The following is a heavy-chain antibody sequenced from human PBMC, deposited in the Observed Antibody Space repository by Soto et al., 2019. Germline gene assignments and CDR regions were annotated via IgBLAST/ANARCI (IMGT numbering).Heavy chain of an antibody. V-gene: IGHV4-31*03. D-gene: IGHD3-16*01. CDR3: ATFNHGSFMITFGGAYGEYFYY. Sequence: QVQLQESGPGLVKPSQTLSLTCTVSGGSISSGGYYWSWIRQHPGKGLEWIGYIYYSGSTYYNPSLKSRDTISVDTSKNQFSLKLSSVTAADTAVYYCATFNHGSFMITFGGAYGEYFYYWGQGTLVTVSS. CDR1: GGSISSGGYY. J-gene: IGHJ4*02. CDR2: IYYSGST.